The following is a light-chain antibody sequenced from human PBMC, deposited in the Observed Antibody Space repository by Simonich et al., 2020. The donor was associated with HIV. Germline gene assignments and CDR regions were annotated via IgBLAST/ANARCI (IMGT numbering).Light chain of an antibody. J-gene: IGKJ1*01. CDR1: QSISSY. CDR3: QQYGSSPST. V-gene: IGKV1-39*01. Sequence: DIQMTQSPSSLSASVGDRVTITCRASQSISSYLNWYQQKPGKAPKLLIYAASSLQSGVPSRFSGSGSGTDFTLTISRLEPEDFAVYYCQQYGSSPSTFGLGTKVEIK. CDR2: AAS.